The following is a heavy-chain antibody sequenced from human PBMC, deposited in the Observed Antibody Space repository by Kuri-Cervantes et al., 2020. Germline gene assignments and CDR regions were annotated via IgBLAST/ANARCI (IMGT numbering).Heavy chain of an antibody. D-gene: IGHD1-26*01. J-gene: IGHJ6*02. V-gene: IGHV3-21*01. CDR2: ISSNNNYI. CDR3: ARERSGSYYYGMDV. CDR1: GFTFSTYS. Sequence: GESLKISCAASGFTFSTYSMAWVRQAPGKGLEWVSSISSNNNYIYYAASVKGRFTISRDNAKNSLYLQMSSLRAEDTAVYYCARERSGSYYYGMDVWGQGTTVTVSS.